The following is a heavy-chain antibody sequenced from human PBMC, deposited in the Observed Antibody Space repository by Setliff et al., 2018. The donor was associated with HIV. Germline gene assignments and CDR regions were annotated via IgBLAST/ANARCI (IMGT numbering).Heavy chain of an antibody. J-gene: IGHJ4*02. D-gene: IGHD2-2*01. CDR3: VRDTTSGWMLTN. CDR2: NNLDSRAI. CDR1: GFTFSSFA. Sequence: GGSLRLFCAASGFTFSSFAMNWVRQAPGKGLEWISYNNLDSRAIYYADSVRGRFTISRDNARDSLYLQMNSLRAEDTAVYYCVRDTTSGWMLTNWGQGTLVTVSS. V-gene: IGHV3-48*04.